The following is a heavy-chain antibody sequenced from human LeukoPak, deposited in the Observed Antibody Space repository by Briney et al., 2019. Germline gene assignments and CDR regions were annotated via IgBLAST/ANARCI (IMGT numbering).Heavy chain of an antibody. Sequence: SQTLSLTCAISGDSVSSITAAWNWIRQSPSRGLEWLGRTYYRSKWYNDYAVSVRSRITINPDTSKNQFSLQLNSVTPEDTAVYYCTRQYSSGWSYYYGLDVWGQGTTVTVSS. CDR2: TYYRSKWYN. V-gene: IGHV6-1*01. D-gene: IGHD6-19*01. CDR3: TRQYSSGWSYYYGLDV. J-gene: IGHJ6*02. CDR1: GDSVSSITAA.